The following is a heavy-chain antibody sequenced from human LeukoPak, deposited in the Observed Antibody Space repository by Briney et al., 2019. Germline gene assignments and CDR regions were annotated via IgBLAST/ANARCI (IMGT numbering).Heavy chain of an antibody. CDR1: GCTFSSYA. D-gene: IGHD3-10*01. V-gene: IGHV1-69*13. CDR2: IIPIFGTA. J-gene: IGHJ4*02. CDR3: ARGHLWVRGVNVAD. Sequence: SVKVSCKASGCTFSSYAISWVRQAPGQGLEWMGGIIPIFGTANYAQKFQGRVTITADESTSTAYMELSSLRSEDTAVYYCARGHLWVRGVNVADWGQGTLVTVSS.